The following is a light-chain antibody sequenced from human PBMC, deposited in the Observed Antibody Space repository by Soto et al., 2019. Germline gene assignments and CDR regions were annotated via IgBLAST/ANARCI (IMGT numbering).Light chain of an antibody. Sequence: QSVLTHPASVSGSPGQSITISCTGTSSDVGGYNYVSWYRQHPGKAPKLMIYDVSNRPSGVSNRFSGSKSGNTASLTISGLQAEDEADYYCSSYTSSSTPLVFGTGTKVTVL. CDR3: SSYTSSSTPLV. J-gene: IGLJ1*01. V-gene: IGLV2-14*01. CDR1: SSDVGGYNY. CDR2: DVS.